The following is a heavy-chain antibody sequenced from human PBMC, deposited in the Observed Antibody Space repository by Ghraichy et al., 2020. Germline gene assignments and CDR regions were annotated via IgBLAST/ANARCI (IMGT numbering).Heavy chain of an antibody. J-gene: IGHJ4*02. Sequence: LSLTCAASGFTFSSYWMYWVRQAPGKGLEWVTNINTDGSNKYYVDSVKGRFTISRDNAKKSLFLLMNSLRAEDTAVYYCASNRWGWGQGTLVTVSS. V-gene: IGHV3-7*01. D-gene: IGHD2/OR15-2a*01. CDR1: GFTFSSYW. CDR2: INTDGSNK. CDR3: ASNRWG.